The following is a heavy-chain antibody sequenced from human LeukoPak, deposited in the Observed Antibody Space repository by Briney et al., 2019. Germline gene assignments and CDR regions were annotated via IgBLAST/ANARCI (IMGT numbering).Heavy chain of an antibody. Sequence: ASVKVSCKASGYTFTRYGVSWLRQAPGQRLEWMGWISTYNGDTKYAQKLQGRVTMTTDTSTSTVYMELRSLRSDDTAVYYCARRGTVDTPMSNWEWWYWGQGTLVTVSS. CDR1: GYTFTRYG. V-gene: IGHV1-18*01. CDR3: ARRGTVDTPMSNWEWWY. J-gene: IGHJ4*02. D-gene: IGHD5-18*01. CDR2: ISTYNGDT.